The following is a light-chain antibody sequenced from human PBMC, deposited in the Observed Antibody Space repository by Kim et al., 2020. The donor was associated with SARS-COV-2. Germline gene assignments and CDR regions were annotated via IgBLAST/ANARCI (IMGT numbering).Light chain of an antibody. J-gene: IGLJ3*02. Sequence: QSVLTQPPSASGTPGQRVTLSCSGSSSNIGRSYVYWYQQLPGTAPKLLIYSNNQRPSGVPDRISGSKSGTSASLAISGLRSEDEADYYCAAWDDILSGPVFGGGTQLTVL. CDR1: SSNIGRSY. V-gene: IGLV1-47*01. CDR3: AAWDDILSGPV. CDR2: SNN.